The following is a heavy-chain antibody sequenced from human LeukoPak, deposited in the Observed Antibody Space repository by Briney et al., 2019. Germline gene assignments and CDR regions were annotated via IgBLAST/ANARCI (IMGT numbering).Heavy chain of an antibody. V-gene: IGHV4-4*09. D-gene: IGHD2-15*01. J-gene: IGHJ6*03. CDR3: ARQTCRGATCYRVDQYYCMDV. CDR1: GDSINDHY. Sequence: SETLSLTSTVSGDSINDHYWSWIRQPPGEGLEWIGYIYSSVSTNYNPSLKSRVTISIDTSKSQFSLKLASVTAADTGVYYCARQTCRGATCYRVDQYYCMDVWGKGTTVTVSS. CDR2: IYSSVST.